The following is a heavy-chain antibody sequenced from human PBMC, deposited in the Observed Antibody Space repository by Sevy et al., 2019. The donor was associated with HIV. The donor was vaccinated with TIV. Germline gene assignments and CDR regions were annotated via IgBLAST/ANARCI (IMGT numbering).Heavy chain of an antibody. V-gene: IGHV3-30*02. CDR2: IRYDGSNK. Sequence: GGSLRLSCAASGFTFSTYGMHWVRQAPGKGLEWVAFIRYDGSNKYYPDSVKGRFTISRDNCKNTLYLQMNSLRPEDTAVYYCAKDPDRSSSWYDYWGQGTLVTVSS. CDR3: AKDPDRSSSWYDY. J-gene: IGHJ4*02. CDR1: GFTFSTYG. D-gene: IGHD6-13*01.